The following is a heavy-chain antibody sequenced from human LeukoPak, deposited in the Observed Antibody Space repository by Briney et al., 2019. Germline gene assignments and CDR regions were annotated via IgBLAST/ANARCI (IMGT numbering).Heavy chain of an antibody. Sequence: SETLSLTCTVSGGSISSSSYYWGWIRQPPGKGLEWIGSIYYSGSTYYNPSLKSRVTISVDTSKNQFSLKLTSVTAADTAVYYCARGNRQLAYYGSGSRLPYDSWGQGTLVTVSS. CDR3: ARGNRQLAYYGSGSRLPYDS. D-gene: IGHD3-10*01. CDR2: IYYSGST. J-gene: IGHJ4*02. CDR1: GGSISSSSYY. V-gene: IGHV4-39*07.